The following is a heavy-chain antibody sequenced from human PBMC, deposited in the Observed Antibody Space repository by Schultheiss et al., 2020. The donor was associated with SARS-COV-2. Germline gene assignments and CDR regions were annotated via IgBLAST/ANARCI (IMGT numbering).Heavy chain of an antibody. J-gene: IGHJ4*02. V-gene: IGHV3-7*03. D-gene: IGHD1-26*01. Sequence: GGSLRLSCAASGFTFSRHWMSWVRQAPGKGLEWVANIKQDGSEKYCVDSVKGRFTISRDNSKNTLYLQMNSLRAEDTAVYYCARAYSGIYFDYWGQGTLVTVSS. CDR2: IKQDGSEK. CDR3: ARAYSGIYFDY. CDR1: GFTFSRHW.